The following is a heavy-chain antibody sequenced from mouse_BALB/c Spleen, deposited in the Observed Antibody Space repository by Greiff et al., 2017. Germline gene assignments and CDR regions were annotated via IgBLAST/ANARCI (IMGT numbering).Heavy chain of an antibody. V-gene: IGHV1-80*01. CDR2: IDPGDGAT. CDR3: AGSGEITTATWFAD. J-gene: IGHJ3*01. CDR1: GYAFSSYW. Sequence: VKLMESGAELVRPGSSVKISCKASGYAFSSYWMNWVKQRPGQGLEWIGQIDPGDGATNYNGKFKGKATLTAEKSSSTAYMQLSSLTSDDSAVYFCAGSGEITTATWFADWGQGTLVTVSA. D-gene: IGHD1-2*01.